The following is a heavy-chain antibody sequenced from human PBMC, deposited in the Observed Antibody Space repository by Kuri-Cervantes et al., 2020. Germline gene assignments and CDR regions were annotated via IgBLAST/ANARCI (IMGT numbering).Heavy chain of an antibody. Sequence: GESLKISCAASGFTVSSNYMSWVRQAPGKGLEWVSVIYSGGSTYYADSAKGRFTISRDNSKNTLYLQMNSLRAEDTAVYYCARRDSPGYSDYWGQGTRVNGSS. V-gene: IGHV3-53*01. CDR3: ARRDSPGYSDY. J-gene: IGHJ4*02. CDR1: GFTVSSNY. CDR2: IYSGGST.